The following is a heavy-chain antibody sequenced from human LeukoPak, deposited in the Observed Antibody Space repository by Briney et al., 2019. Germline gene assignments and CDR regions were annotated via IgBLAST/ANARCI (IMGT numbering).Heavy chain of an antibody. CDR1: GGSISSGGYY. D-gene: IGHD6-19*01. J-gene: IGHJ4*02. CDR2: IYYSGST. V-gene: IGHV4-31*03. CDR3: ARVGDSSGLYGDYYFDY. Sequence: NPSETLSLTCTVSGGSISSGGYYWSWIRQHPGKGLEWIGYIYYSGSTYYNPSLKSRVTISVDTSKNQFSLKLSSVTAADTAVYYCARVGDSSGLYGDYYFDYWGQGTLVTVSS.